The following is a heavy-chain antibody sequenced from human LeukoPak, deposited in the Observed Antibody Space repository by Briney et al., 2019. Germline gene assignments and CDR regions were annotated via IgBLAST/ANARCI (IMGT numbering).Heavy chain of an antibody. J-gene: IGHJ4*02. CDR2: INHSGST. CDR3: ARTPTHLYVWYRAYYFDY. CDR1: GGSFSGYY. D-gene: IGHD3-16*01. Sequence: SETLSLTCAVYGGSFSGYYWGWIRQPPGKGLEWIGEINHSGSTNYNPSLKSRVTISVDTSKNQFSLKLSSVTAADTAVYYCARTPTHLYVWYRAYYFDYWGQGTLVTVSS. V-gene: IGHV4-34*01.